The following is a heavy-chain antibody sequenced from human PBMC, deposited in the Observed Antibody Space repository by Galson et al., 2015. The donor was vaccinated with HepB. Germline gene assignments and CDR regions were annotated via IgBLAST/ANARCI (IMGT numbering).Heavy chain of an antibody. D-gene: IGHD6-6*01. Sequence: SLRLSCAASGFTLNSHAMHWVRQAPGKGLEWVAVIIYNGGVQYYADSVKDRFTISRDTSENTLYLEMNSLRSEDMAVYYCARDSGGGAARRNCFDYWGQGTLVTVSS. J-gene: IGHJ4*02. V-gene: IGHV3-30-3*01. CDR1: GFTLNSHA. CDR3: ARDSGGGAARRNCFDY. CDR2: IIYNGGVQ.